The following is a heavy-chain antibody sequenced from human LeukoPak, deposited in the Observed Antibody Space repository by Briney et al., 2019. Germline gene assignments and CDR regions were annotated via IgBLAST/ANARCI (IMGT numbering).Heavy chain of an antibody. CDR2: INHSGST. CDR1: GGSFSGYY. Sequence: SETLSLTCAVYGGSFSGYYWSWIRQPPXXXLEWIGEINHSGSTNYNPSLKSRVTISVDTSKNQFSLKLSSVTAADTAVYYCARRGYGDYPLLTTSQYYFDYWGQGTLVTVSS. J-gene: IGHJ4*02. V-gene: IGHV4-34*01. CDR3: ARRGYGDYPLLTTSQYYFDY. D-gene: IGHD4-17*01.